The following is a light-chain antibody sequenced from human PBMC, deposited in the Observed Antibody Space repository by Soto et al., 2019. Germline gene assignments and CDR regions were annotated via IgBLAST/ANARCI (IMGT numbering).Light chain of an antibody. Sequence: DIQMTQSPAPLSASVGDRLTITCRASQNISYYLNWFQQKPGKAPQLLIFCASNLPIRVQSRFSGSGSGTDFALTISSLQPEDFATYHCQQSYTPPWTFGQGTKVDI. CDR2: CAS. CDR1: QNISYY. V-gene: IGKV1-39*01. CDR3: QQSYTPPWT. J-gene: IGKJ1*01.